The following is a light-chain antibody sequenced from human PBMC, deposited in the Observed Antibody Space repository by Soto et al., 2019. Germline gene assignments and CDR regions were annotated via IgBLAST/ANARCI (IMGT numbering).Light chain of an antibody. CDR1: QSVSSY. CDR2: DAS. CDR3: QQRSNWPPEWT. Sequence: EIVLTQSPATLSLSPGERATLSCRASQSVSSYLAWYQQKHGQAPRLLIYDASNRATGIPARFSGSGSGTDFTLTISSREPEDFAVYYCQQRSNWPPEWTFGQGTKVEIK. J-gene: IGKJ1*01. V-gene: IGKV3-11*01.